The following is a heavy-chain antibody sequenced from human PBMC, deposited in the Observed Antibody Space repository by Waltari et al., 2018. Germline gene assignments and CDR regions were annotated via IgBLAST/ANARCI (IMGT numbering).Heavy chain of an antibody. J-gene: IGHJ4*02. Sequence: EVQLVESGGGLVQPGRSLRLSCAASGFTFDDYAMHWVRQAPGKGLEWVSGISWNSGSMGYADSVKGRFTISRDNAKNSLYLQMNSLRAEDTALYYCAKGDGYNKALDYWGQGTLVTVSS. CDR1: GFTFDDYA. V-gene: IGHV3-9*01. CDR2: ISWNSGSM. D-gene: IGHD5-12*01. CDR3: AKGDGYNKALDY.